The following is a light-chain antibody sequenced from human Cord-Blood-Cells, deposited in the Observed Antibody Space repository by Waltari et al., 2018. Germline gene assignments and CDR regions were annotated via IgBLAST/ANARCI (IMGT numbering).Light chain of an antibody. Sequence: QSALTQPASVSGSPGQSITISCTGTSSDLGSYNLVSWYQQPPGKAPKHMIYEGSKRPSGVSNRFSGSKSCNTASLTISGLQAEDEADYYCCSYSGSSSYVFGTGTKVTVL. J-gene: IGLJ1*01. CDR3: CSYSGSSSYV. CDR2: EGS. CDR1: SSDLGSYNL. V-gene: IGLV2-23*01.